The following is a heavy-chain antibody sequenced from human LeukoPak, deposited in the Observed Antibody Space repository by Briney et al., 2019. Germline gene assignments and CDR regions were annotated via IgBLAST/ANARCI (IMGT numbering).Heavy chain of an antibody. CDR2: TNSDGSSS. J-gene: IGHJ6*03. Sequence: GGSLRRSCSASGFTFNNYWMHWLRPTPGKGLVWVSRTNSDGSSSNYADSVKGRFTISRDIAKNTPYLQMHNLRDEGTAVYYCSRGCGAYSDYDWETYHYYYIDVWGKGTTVTVSS. V-gene: IGHV3-74*01. D-gene: IGHD5-12*01. CDR3: SRGCGAYSDYDWETYHYYYIDV. CDR1: GFTFNNYW.